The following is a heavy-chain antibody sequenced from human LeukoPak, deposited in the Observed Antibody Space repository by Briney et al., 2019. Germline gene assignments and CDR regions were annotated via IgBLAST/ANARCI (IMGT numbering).Heavy chain of an antibody. Sequence: GGSLRLSCAASGFTFSSYGMHWVRQAPGKGLEWVAVISYDGSNKYYADSVKGRFTISRDNSKNTLYLQMNSLRAEDTAVYYCAKGPLYYYDSSGYYHYGMDVWGQGTTVTVSS. D-gene: IGHD3-22*01. CDR1: GFTFSSYG. V-gene: IGHV3-30*18. CDR3: AKGPLYYYDSSGYYHYGMDV. CDR2: ISYDGSNK. J-gene: IGHJ6*02.